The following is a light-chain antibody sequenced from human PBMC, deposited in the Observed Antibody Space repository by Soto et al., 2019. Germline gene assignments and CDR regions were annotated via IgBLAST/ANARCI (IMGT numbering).Light chain of an antibody. CDR3: QQRHMWPIT. CDR2: DAY. V-gene: IGKV3-11*01. Sequence: EVVFTQPGVPLSXSPGERAAXXXXASQSFRGLLAWYQQKPGQAPRLLIYDAYNRATGIPPRFSGSGSGTDFTLTISSLEPEDSAVYYCQQRHMWPITFGQGTRLEIK. J-gene: IGKJ5*01. CDR1: QSFRGL.